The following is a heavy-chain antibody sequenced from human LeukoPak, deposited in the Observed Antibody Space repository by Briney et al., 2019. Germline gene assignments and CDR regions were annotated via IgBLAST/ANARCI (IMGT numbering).Heavy chain of an antibody. Sequence: ASVKVSCKVSGYTLTELSMHWVRQAPGKGLEWMGGFDPEDGETIYAQKFQGRVTMTEDTSTDTAYMELSSLRFEDTAVYYCATGGPLYSSSWVDYWGQGTLVTVSS. J-gene: IGHJ4*02. V-gene: IGHV1-24*01. D-gene: IGHD6-13*01. CDR1: GYTLTELS. CDR2: FDPEDGET. CDR3: ATGGPLYSSSWVDY.